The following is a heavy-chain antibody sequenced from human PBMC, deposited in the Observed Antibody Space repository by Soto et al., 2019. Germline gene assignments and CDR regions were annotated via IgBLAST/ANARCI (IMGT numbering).Heavy chain of an antibody. D-gene: IGHD3-10*01. CDR1: GYTFTSYA. CDR3: ARSPGGPMTPGDY. J-gene: IGHJ4*02. V-gene: IGHV1-3*05. CDR2: INAGNGNT. Sequence: QVKLVQSGAEEKKPGASVKVSCKASGYTFTSYAMHWVRQAPGQRLEWMGWINAGNGNTKYSQKFQGRVTITRDTSASTAYMELRSLRSEDTAVYYSARSPGGPMTPGDYWGQGTLVTVSS.